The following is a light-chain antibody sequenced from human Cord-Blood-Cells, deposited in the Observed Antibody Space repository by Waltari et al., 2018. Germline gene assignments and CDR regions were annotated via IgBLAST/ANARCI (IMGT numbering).Light chain of an antibody. V-gene: IGKV3-15*01. Sequence: EILMTQSPATLSVSPGERATLSWRASQSVSSNLAWDQQKPGQAPRLLFYGASTRATGIPARFSGSGSGTEFTLTLSSLQSEDFAVFYCQEYNNWPLTFGGGTKVEIK. CDR2: GAS. CDR1: QSVSSN. CDR3: QEYNNWPLT. J-gene: IGKJ4*01.